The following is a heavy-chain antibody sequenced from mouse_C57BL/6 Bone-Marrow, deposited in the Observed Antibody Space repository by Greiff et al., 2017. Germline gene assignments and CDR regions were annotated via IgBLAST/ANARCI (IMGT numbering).Heavy chain of an antibody. J-gene: IGHJ1*03. V-gene: IGHV1-55*01. CDR2: IYPGSGST. CDR1: GYTFTSYW. Sequence: QVQLQQPGAELVKPGASVKMSCKASGYTFTSYWITWVKQRPGQGLEWIGDIYPGSGSTNYNEKFKSKATLTVDTSSSTAYMQLSSLTSEDSAVWYCTRDTTVVAHWYFGVWGTGTTFTVSS. D-gene: IGHD1-1*01. CDR3: TRDTTVVAHWYFGV.